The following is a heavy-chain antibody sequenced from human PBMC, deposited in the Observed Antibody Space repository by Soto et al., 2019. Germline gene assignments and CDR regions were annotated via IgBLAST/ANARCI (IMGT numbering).Heavy chain of an antibody. CDR3: ARQRNYFGAATYYNEFDY. D-gene: IGHD3-10*01. Sequence: SETLSLTCTVSGASINSGSYYWGWIRQPPGQGLEWIASIYYSGSTFYNPSLQSRVTIFVDASKKQFSLRLSSVTAADTAVYYRARQRNYFGAATYYNEFDYWGQGTLLTVSS. CDR1: GASINSGSYY. V-gene: IGHV4-39*01. J-gene: IGHJ4*02. CDR2: IYYSGST.